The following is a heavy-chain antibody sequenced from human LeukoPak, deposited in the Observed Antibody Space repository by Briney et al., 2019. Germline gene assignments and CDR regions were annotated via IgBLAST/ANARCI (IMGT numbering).Heavy chain of an antibody. CDR2: IKQDGSDK. CDR3: ARDGTFRLDY. D-gene: IGHD1-26*01. Sequence: PGGSLRLSCAASGFSFSNHWMTWVRQAPGKGLEWVANIKQDGSDKNHVDSVKGRFTISRDNAKNTLYLQMNSLRAEDTALYYCARDGTFRLDYWGQGTLVCVSS. J-gene: IGHJ4*02. V-gene: IGHV3-7*05. CDR1: GFSFSNHW.